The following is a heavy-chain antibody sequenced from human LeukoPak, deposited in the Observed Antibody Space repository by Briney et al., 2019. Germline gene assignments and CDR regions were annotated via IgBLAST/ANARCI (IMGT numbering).Heavy chain of an antibody. Sequence: PGGSLRLSCAASRFTFSDFSMNWVRQAPGKGLEWVSSISSSGSTMYYADSVKGRFTISRDNAKNSLYLQMNSLRDEDTAVYYCARDMSLLWFGDPFDYWGQGTLVTVSS. CDR3: ARDMSLLWFGDPFDY. J-gene: IGHJ4*02. CDR1: RFTFSDFS. CDR2: ISSSGSTM. D-gene: IGHD3-10*01. V-gene: IGHV3-48*02.